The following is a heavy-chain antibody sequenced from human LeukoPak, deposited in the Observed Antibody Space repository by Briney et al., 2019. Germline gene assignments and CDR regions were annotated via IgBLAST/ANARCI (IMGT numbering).Heavy chain of an antibody. V-gene: IGHV3-23*01. Sequence: GGSLRLSCAASGFTFSNFGLSWFRQPPGKGLEWVSAIFANGVTTLYADSVKGRFIISRDNSQNRLFLQVNSLRVEDTAVYYCAKGLGGLASAPDSWGQGTLVTVSS. D-gene: IGHD6-6*01. CDR2: IFANGVTT. CDR3: AKGLGGLASAPDS. CDR1: GFTFSNFG. J-gene: IGHJ5*01.